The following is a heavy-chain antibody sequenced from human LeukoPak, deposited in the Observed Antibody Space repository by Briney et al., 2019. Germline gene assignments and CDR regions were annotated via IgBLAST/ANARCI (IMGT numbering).Heavy chain of an antibody. CDR1: GYTFTGYY. J-gene: IGHJ4*02. V-gene: IGHV1-2*02. Sequence: ASVKVSCKASGYTFTGYYMHWVRQAPGQGLEWMGWINPNSGYTDYAQKFQGRVAMTRDTSISTAYMELSRLRSDDTAVYYCARGDASSWSSDFDYWGQGTLVTISS. CDR3: ARGDASSWSSDFDY. CDR2: INPNSGYT. D-gene: IGHD6-13*01.